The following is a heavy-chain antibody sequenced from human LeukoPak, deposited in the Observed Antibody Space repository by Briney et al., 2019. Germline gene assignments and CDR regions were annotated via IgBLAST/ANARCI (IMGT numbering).Heavy chain of an antibody. CDR3: ARGNIWFDTDY. J-gene: IGHJ4*02. CDR1: GYTFTGYY. D-gene: IGHD3-10*01. Sequence: ASVKVSCKASGYTFTGYYMHWVRQAPGQELEWMGWIDLKSGGTKYAQKFQGRVTMSRDTSITTAYMELSRLASDDTAVYYCARGNIWFDTDYWGQGTLVTVSS. CDR2: IDLKSGGT. V-gene: IGHV1-2*02.